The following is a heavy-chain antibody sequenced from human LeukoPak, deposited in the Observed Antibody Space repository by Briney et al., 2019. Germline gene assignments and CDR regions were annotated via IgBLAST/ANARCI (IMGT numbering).Heavy chain of an antibody. CDR1: GFTFSSYE. J-gene: IGHJ4*02. CDR3: ARENYGTDDFDY. V-gene: IGHV3-48*03. D-gene: IGHD4-17*01. Sequence: GGSLRLSCVASGFTFSSYEMNWVRQAPGEGLEWVSYISSTGSSIYYADSVKGRFTISRDNAENSLYLQMNSLRAEDTAVYYCARENYGTDDFDYWGQGTQVTVSS. CDR2: ISSTGSSI.